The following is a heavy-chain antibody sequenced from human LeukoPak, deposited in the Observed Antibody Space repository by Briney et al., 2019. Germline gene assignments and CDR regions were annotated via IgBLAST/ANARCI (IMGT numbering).Heavy chain of an antibody. J-gene: IGHJ4*02. CDR1: GFTFSSYS. CDR2: ISSSSSYI. Sequence: GGSLRLSCAASGFTFSSYSMNWVRQAPGKGLEWVSSISSSSSYIYYADSLKGRFTISRDNAKNSLFLQLNSLRAEDTAVYYCARGIFGVVNPVDYWGQGTLVTVSS. V-gene: IGHV3-21*01. D-gene: IGHD3-3*01. CDR3: ARGIFGVVNPVDY.